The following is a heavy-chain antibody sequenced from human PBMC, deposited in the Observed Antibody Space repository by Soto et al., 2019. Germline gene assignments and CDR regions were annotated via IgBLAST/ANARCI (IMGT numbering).Heavy chain of an antibody. Sequence: EVLLVESGGGVVQPGGSLKLSCAASGFVFKDSSIHWVRQASGKGLEWVGRIRDRAYNYATAYTASVKGRFPISRDDSNNTAYLQMTSLKTEVTAIQYCTRLLRVSLDSWDKGTLVTVSS. CDR3: TRLLRVSLDS. CDR2: IRDRAYNYAT. D-gene: IGHD1-26*01. J-gene: IGHJ4*02. V-gene: IGHV3-73*01. CDR1: GFVFKDSS.